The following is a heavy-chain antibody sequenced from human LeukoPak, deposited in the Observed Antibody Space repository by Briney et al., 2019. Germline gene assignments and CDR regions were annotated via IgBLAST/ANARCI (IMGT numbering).Heavy chain of an antibody. CDR3: ARSYGDYSNWFDP. CDR2: IYPDDSDT. J-gene: IGHJ5*02. CDR1: GYSFTNYW. V-gene: IGHV5-51*01. D-gene: IGHD4-17*01. Sequence: GESLKISCKGSGYSFTNYWIGWVRQMPGKGLEWMGIIYPDDSDTRYSPSSQGQVTISADKSISTAYLQWNSLKASDTAMYYCARSYGDYSNWFDPWGQGTLVTVSS.